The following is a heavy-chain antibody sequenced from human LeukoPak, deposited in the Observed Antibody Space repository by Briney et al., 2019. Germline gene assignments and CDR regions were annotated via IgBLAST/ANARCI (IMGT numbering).Heavy chain of an antibody. V-gene: IGHV3-11*03. J-gene: IGHJ4*02. CDR1: GFTCSGYW. Sequence: GGSLSLSCAASGFTCSGYWVTWIRQTPGKGLEWVSYISNSGDHINYAEAVRGRFTISRDNTKNSLYLQMDSLRAEDTAAYYCARCQYNSSPNFWSQGTLVTVSS. CDR3: ARCQYNSSPNF. CDR2: ISNSGDHI. D-gene: IGHD6-13*01.